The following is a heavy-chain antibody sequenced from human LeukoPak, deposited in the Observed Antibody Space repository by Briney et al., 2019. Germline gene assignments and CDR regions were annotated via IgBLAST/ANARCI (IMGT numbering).Heavy chain of an antibody. D-gene: IGHD3-22*01. CDR1: GYTFTSYG. Sequence: ASVKVSCKASGYTFTSYGISWLRQAPGQGLEWMGWISAYNGNTNYAQKLQGRVTMTTDTSTSTDYMELRRLRSDDTAVYYCARDAKVRYYYDSSGSHNWFDPWGQGTLVTVSS. J-gene: IGHJ5*02. V-gene: IGHV1-18*01. CDR2: ISAYNGNT. CDR3: ARDAKVRYYYDSSGSHNWFDP.